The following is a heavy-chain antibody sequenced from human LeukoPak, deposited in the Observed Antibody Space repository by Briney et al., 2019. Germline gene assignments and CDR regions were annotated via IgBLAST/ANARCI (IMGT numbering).Heavy chain of an antibody. D-gene: IGHD3-3*01. CDR1: GFTFSGSA. CDR3: TRDGAYYDFWSGSIDAFDI. CDR2: IRSKANSYAT. Sequence: GGSLRLSCAASGFTFSGSAMHWGRQASGKGLEWVGRIRSKANSYATAYAASVKGRITIARDDSKNTAYLQMNSLKTEDTAVYYCTRDGAYYDFWSGSIDAFDIWGQGTMVTVSS. V-gene: IGHV3-73*01. J-gene: IGHJ3*02.